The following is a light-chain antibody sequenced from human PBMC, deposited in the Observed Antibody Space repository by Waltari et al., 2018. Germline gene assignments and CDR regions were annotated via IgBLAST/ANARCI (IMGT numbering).Light chain of an antibody. V-gene: IGKV4-1*01. CDR1: QSVLYSSNKKKY. CDR3: QQYYSTPWT. Sequence: DIVMTQSPDSLAVSLGERATINCKSSQSVLYSSNKKKYLAWYQQKAGQPPKLLIYWASTLESGVPDRFTGSGSGTDFTRTISSLQAEDVAVYYCQQYYSTPWTFGQGTKVEIK. CDR2: WAS. J-gene: IGKJ1*01.